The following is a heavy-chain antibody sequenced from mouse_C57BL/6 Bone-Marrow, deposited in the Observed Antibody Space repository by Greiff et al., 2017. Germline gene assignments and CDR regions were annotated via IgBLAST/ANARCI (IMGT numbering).Heavy chain of an antibody. CDR3: AKPSYYAKDY. Sequence: QVQLQQPGAELVMPGASVKLSCKASGYTFTSYWMHWVKQRPGQGLEWIGEIDPSDSYTNYNQKFKGKSTLTVDKSSSTAYMQLSSLTSEDSAVYYCAKPSYYAKDYWGQGTSVTVSS. CDR2: IDPSDSYT. V-gene: IGHV1-69*01. CDR1: GYTFTSYW. J-gene: IGHJ4*01.